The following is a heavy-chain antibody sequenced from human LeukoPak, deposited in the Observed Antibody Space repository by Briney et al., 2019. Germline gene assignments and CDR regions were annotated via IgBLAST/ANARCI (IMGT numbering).Heavy chain of an antibody. CDR3: ARDPPQKSGIAAAIDDY. CDR2: INPSGGST. V-gene: IGHV1-46*01. J-gene: IGHJ4*02. Sequence: ASVKVSCKGSGYIFPDYYIYWVRQAPGQGLEWMGRINPSGGSTSYAQKFQGRVTMTRDTSTSTVYMELSSLRSEDTAVYYCARDPPQKSGIAAAIDDYWGQGTLVTVSS. CDR1: GYIFPDYY. D-gene: IGHD6-13*01.